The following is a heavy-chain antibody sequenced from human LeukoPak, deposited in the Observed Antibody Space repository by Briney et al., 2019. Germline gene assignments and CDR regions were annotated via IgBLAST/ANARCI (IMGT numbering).Heavy chain of an antibody. Sequence: GGSLRLSCVASGFTFSRDWMSWVRQAPGKGLEWVANIKEDGSAQYYADSVKGRSTISRDNTKNSLYLQMNSLRAEDTAVYYCARDPSLGLEPSGLDIWGQGTMVTVSS. CDR3: ARDPSLGLEPSGLDI. J-gene: IGHJ3*02. D-gene: IGHD1-1*01. CDR1: GFTFSRDW. V-gene: IGHV3-7*03. CDR2: IKEDGSAQ.